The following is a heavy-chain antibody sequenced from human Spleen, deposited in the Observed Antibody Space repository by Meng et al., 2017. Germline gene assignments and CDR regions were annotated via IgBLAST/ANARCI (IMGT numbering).Heavy chain of an antibody. CDR3: ARAPYGGHSAWFDP. J-gene: IGHJ5*02. CDR2: IFYSGST. D-gene: IGHD4-23*01. CDR1: GGSISSYY. Sequence: QPQLQESGPGLVKPSETLSLTCTVSGGSISSYYWSWIRQPPGKGLEWIAYIFYSGSTNYNPSLKSRVTISIDTSKNQFSLKLSSVTAADTAVYYCARAPYGGHSAWFDPWGQGTLVTVSS. V-gene: IGHV4-59*01.